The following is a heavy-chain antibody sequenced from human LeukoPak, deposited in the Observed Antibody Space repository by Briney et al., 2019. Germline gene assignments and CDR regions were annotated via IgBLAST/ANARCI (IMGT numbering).Heavy chain of an antibody. J-gene: IGHJ5*01. CDR2: ISESGDRT. V-gene: IGHV3-23*01. CDR1: GFIFSNFA. D-gene: IGHD3-3*01. CDR3: TNESLQLMAGVGVDS. Sequence: GGSLRLSCASSGFIFSNFAISCGRHAPGKGLEFGAGISESGDRTYYTDSVKGRFTISRDNSKNMLYLQINSLRHEDTAVYSCTNESLQLMAGVGVDSWGQGTLVTVSS.